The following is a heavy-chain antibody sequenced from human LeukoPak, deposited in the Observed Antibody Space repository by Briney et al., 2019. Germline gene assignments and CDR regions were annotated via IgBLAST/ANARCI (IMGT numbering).Heavy chain of an antibody. J-gene: IGHJ6*03. CDR3: ARVFRSSSWYTEYYYYYMDV. Sequence: SETLSLTCTVSGGSISSSSYYWGWIRQPPGKGLEWIGSIYHSGSTYYNPSLKSRVTISVDTSKNQFSLKLSSVTAADTAVYYCARVFRSSSWYTEYYYYYMDVWGQGTMVTVSS. V-gene: IGHV4-39*07. D-gene: IGHD6-13*01. CDR1: GGSISSSSYY. CDR2: IYHSGST.